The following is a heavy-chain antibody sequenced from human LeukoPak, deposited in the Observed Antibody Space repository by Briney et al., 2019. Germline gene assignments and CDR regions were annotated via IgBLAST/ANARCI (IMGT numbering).Heavy chain of an antibody. Sequence: PGGSLRLSCAASGFPFNSYGMHWVRQAPGKGLEWVAFIRNDGGNKYSADSVKGRFTISRDNSKNTLYLQMNSLRPEDTAVYYCAKDPTYYYDSSGPDYWGQGTLVTVSS. CDR1: GFPFNSYG. CDR3: AKDPTYYYDSSGPDY. CDR2: IRNDGGNK. V-gene: IGHV3-30*02. J-gene: IGHJ4*02. D-gene: IGHD3-22*01.